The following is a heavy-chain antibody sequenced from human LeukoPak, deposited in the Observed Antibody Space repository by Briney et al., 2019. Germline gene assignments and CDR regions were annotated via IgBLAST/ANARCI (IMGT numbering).Heavy chain of an antibody. CDR2: TSGSGGNT. J-gene: IGHJ4*02. Sequence: GGSLRLSCAVSGFTFSSFAMSWVRQAPGKGLEWVSSTSGSGGNTYYAHSVKGRFTISRDNFKNTLFLQMNSLRAEDTATYYCAKQRASYGYVFDYWGQGTLVTVSS. V-gene: IGHV3-23*01. D-gene: IGHD5-18*01. CDR3: AKQRASYGYVFDY. CDR1: GFTFSSFA.